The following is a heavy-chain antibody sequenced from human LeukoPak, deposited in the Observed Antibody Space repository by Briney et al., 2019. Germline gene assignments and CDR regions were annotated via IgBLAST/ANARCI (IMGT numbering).Heavy chain of an antibody. D-gene: IGHD3-16*02. V-gene: IGHV3-48*02. Sequence: GGSLRLSCAASGFTFSSYSMNWVRQAPGKGLGWVSYISSSSSTIYYADSVKGRFTISRDNAKNSLYLQMNSLRDEDTAVYYCARGRPYDYVWGSYRADAFDIWGQGTMVTVSS. J-gene: IGHJ3*02. CDR2: ISSSSSTI. CDR1: GFTFSSYS. CDR3: ARGRPYDYVWGSYRADAFDI.